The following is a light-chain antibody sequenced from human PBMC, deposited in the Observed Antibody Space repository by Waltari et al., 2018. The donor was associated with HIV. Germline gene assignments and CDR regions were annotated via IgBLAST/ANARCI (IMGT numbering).Light chain of an antibody. CDR1: SANVGTRYA. CDR2: VNA. V-gene: IGLV1-40*01. CDR3: QSYDSSLSGSGV. Sequence: QSVPPQPSSVSRAPGQWLTTSCPGSSANVGTRYALHWYQHLPGTAPERLTYVNANLPSGVPDLFSGAKSRTSASLAITGLQAEDESDYYCQSYDSSLSGSGVFGGGTKLTVL. J-gene: IGLJ3*02.